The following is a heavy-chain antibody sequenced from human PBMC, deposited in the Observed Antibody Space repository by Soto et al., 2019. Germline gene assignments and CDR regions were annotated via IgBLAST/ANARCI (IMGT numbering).Heavy chain of an antibody. D-gene: IGHD3-16*01. V-gene: IGHV4-39*01. Sequence: QLQLQESGPGLVKPSETLSLTCTVSGCSIHSNNYYWGWIRQPPGRGLECIANIHYIGSTHYNPSLKIRVTISVDPSKNQSSLKLSSVTAADTAVYYCSSFFHRRGEFTFPYSFDYWGQGTLVTVSS. CDR2: IHYIGST. J-gene: IGHJ4*02. CDR1: GCSIHSNNYY. CDR3: SSFFHRRGEFTFPYSFDY.